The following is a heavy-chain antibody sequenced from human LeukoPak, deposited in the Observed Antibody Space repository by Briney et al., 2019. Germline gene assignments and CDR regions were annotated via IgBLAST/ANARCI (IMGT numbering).Heavy chain of an antibody. D-gene: IGHD1-26*01. V-gene: IGHV5-10-1*01. CDR1: GYSFTSNW. CDR3: ARHHSGSYYYDWYFDL. J-gene: IGHJ2*01. Sequence: GESLKISCKGSGYSFTSNWISWVRQMPGKGLEWMGRIDPSDSYTNYSPSFQGHVTISADKSISTAYLQWSSLKASDTAMYYCARHHSGSYYYDWYFDLWGRGTLVTVSS. CDR2: IDPSDSYT.